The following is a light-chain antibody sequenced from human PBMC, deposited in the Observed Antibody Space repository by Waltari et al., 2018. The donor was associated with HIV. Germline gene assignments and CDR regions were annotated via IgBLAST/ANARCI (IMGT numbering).Light chain of an antibody. CDR3: CSYAGSSTFVV. J-gene: IGLJ2*01. Sequence: QSALTQPASVSGSPGQSITISCTGTSSDVGSYNLVSWYQQHPGKAPKLMIYEGSKRPSGVSNRFSDSNSGNTASLTISGLQAEDEADYYCCSYAGSSTFVVFGGGTKLTVL. CDR1: SSDVGSYNL. CDR2: EGS. V-gene: IGLV2-23*03.